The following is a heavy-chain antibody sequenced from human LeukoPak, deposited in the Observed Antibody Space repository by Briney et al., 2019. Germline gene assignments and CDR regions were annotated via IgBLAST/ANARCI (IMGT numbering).Heavy chain of an antibody. J-gene: IGHJ5*02. CDR2: INPNSGGT. D-gene: IGHD1-26*01. Sequence: ASVKVSCKASGYTFTGYYMHWVRQAPGQGLEWMGWINPNSGGTNYAQKFQGRVTMTRDTSISTAYMELSRLRSDDTAVYYCARHRALVSNWFDPWGQGTLVTVSS. CDR1: GYTFTGYY. CDR3: ARHRALVSNWFDP. V-gene: IGHV1-2*02.